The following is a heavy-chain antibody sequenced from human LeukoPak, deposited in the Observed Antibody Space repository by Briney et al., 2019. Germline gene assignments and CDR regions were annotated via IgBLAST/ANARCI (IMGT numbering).Heavy chain of an antibody. CDR2: INPRGGSA. D-gene: IGHD3-10*01. J-gene: IGHJ4*02. Sequence: ASVKVSCKASGYTFTNYAMNWVRQAPGQGLEWMGIINPRGGSASSAQKFQGRVTLTRDTSTSTVYMELSSLRSEDTAVYYCARDYHGSGSLTTFDYWGQGTLVTVSS. CDR3: ARDYHGSGSLTTFDY. V-gene: IGHV1-46*01. CDR1: GYTFTNYA.